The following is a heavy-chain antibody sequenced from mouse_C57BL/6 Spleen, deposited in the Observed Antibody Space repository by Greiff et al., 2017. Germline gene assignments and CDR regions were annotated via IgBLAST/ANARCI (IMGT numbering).Heavy chain of an antibody. CDR3: ARGNGYGSSGYFDY. V-gene: IGHV1-64*01. Sequence: VQLQQSGAELVKPGASVKLSCKASGYTFTSYWMHWVKQRPGQGLEWIGMIHPNSGSTNYNEKFKSKATLTVDKSSSTAYMQLSSLTSEDSAVYYCARGNGYGSSGYFDYWGQGTTLTVSS. D-gene: IGHD1-1*01. CDR2: IHPNSGST. J-gene: IGHJ2*01. CDR1: GYTFTSYW.